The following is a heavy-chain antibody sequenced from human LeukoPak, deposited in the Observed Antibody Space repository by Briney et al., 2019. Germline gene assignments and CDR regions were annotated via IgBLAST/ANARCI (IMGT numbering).Heavy chain of an antibody. CDR3: ARDDYGGNRGFDY. D-gene: IGHD4-23*01. CDR1: GGSISSYY. Sequence: PSETLSLTCTVSGGSISSYYWSWLRQPAGKGLEWIGRIYTSGSTNYNPSLTSRVTMSVDTSKNQFSLELSSVTAADTAVYYCARDDYGGNRGFDYWGQGTLVTVSS. V-gene: IGHV4-4*07. J-gene: IGHJ4*02. CDR2: IYTSGST.